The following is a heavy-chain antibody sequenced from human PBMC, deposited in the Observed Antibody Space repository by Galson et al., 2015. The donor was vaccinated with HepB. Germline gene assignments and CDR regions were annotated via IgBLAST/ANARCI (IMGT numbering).Heavy chain of an antibody. CDR3: ARGFSGGSGPDDAFDI. CDR2: TYYRSKWYN. D-gene: IGHD6-19*01. V-gene: IGHV6-1*01. CDR1: GDSVSSNSAA. Sequence: AISGDSVSSNSAAWNWIRQSPSRGLEWLGRTYYRSKWYNDYAISVKSRITINPDTSKNQFSLQLNSVTPEDTAVYYCARGFSGGSGPDDAFDIWGQGTMVTVSP. J-gene: IGHJ3*02.